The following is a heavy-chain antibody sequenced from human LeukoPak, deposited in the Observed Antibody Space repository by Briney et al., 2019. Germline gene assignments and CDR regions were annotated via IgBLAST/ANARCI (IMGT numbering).Heavy chain of an antibody. CDR2: ISGSGGST. V-gene: IGHV3-23*01. Sequence: GGSLRLSCAASGFTFTSYAMNWVRQAPGKGLEWVSAISGSGGSTYYADSVKGRFIISRDNSKNTLYLQMNSLRAEDTAVYYCAKDQGYSGTYYLVYWGQGTLVTVSS. D-gene: IGHD1-26*01. CDR1: GFTFTSYA. J-gene: IGHJ4*02. CDR3: AKDQGYSGTYYLVY.